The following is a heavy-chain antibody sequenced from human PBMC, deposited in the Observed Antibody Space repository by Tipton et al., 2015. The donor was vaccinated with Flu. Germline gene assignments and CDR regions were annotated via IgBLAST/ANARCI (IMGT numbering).Heavy chain of an antibody. D-gene: IGHD3-3*01. V-gene: IGHV4-59*04. CDR2: VYYSGNT. CDR1: GGSINNYY. Sequence: TLSLTCSVSGGSINNYYLSWIRQPPGKGLEWIGSVYYSGNTYYNPSLKSRVAMSVDTSKNQFSLKLSSVTAADTAVYFCARDRYDLWSGYYSSWGQGVLVTVSS. J-gene: IGHJ4*02. CDR3: ARDRYDLWSGYYSS.